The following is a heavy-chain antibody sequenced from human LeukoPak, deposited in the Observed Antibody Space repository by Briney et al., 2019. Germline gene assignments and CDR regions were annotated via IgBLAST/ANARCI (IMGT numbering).Heavy chain of an antibody. CDR1: GFIFSSYG. CDR3: ASLYCSSTSCPQGIDY. CDR2: IWYDGSNK. J-gene: IGHJ4*02. D-gene: IGHD2-2*01. Sequence: GGSLRLSCAASGFIFSSYGMHGVRQAPGKGLEWVAVIWYDGSNKYYADSVKGRFTISRDNSKNTLYLQMNSLRAEDTAVYYCASLYCSSTSCPQGIDYWGQGTLVTVSS. V-gene: IGHV3-33*01.